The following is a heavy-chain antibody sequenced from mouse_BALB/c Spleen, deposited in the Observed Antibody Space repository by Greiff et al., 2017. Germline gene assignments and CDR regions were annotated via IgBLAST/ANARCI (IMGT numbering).Heavy chain of an antibody. Sequence: EVQLQESGPGLVKPSQSLSLTCTVTGYSITSDYAWNWIRQFPGNKLEWMGYISYSGSTSYNPSLKSRISITRDTSKNQFFLQLNSVTTEDTATYYCASLVYYGNYRAMDYWGQGTSVTVSS. CDR2: ISYSGST. CDR3: ASLVYYGNYRAMDY. V-gene: IGHV3-2*02. D-gene: IGHD2-1*01. J-gene: IGHJ4*01. CDR1: GYSITSDYA.